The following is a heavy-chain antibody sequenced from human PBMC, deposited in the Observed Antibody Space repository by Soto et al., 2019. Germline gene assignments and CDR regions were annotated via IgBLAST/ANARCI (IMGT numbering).Heavy chain of an antibody. D-gene: IGHD3-10*01. CDR2: IYYRGST. V-gene: IGHV4-30-2*01. CDR1: GGSISSGGYS. Sequence: SETLSLTCAVSGGSISSGGYSWSWIRQPPGKGLEWIGYIYYRGSTYYNPSLKRRVTISVDRSKNQSSLKLSSVPAADTAVYYCARAARWFGELDYYYGMDVWGQGTTVTVSS. CDR3: ARAARWFGELDYYYGMDV. J-gene: IGHJ6*02.